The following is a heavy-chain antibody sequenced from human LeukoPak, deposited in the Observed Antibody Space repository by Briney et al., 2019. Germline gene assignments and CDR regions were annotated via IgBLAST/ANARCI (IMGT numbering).Heavy chain of an antibody. D-gene: IGHD6-13*01. J-gene: IGHJ4*02. Sequence: PGGSLRLSCAASGFTSSSYWMSWDRQAPGKGREWVANMKYDGSEKYYVDSVKGRFTISRDNATNSLYLQMNSLRAEDTAVYYCARDIEAAGLFLDYWGQGTLVTVSS. V-gene: IGHV3-7*01. CDR1: GFTSSSYW. CDR2: MKYDGSEK. CDR3: ARDIEAAGLFLDY.